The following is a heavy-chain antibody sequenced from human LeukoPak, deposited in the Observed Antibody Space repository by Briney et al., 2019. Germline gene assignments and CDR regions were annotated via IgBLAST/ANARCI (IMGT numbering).Heavy chain of an antibody. J-gene: IGHJ6*02. CDR1: GGSISSYY. V-gene: IGHV4-4*07. Sequence: SETLSLTCTVSGGSISSYYWSWIRQPAGKGLEWIGRIYTSGSTNYNPSLKSRVTMSVDTSKNQFSLKLSSVTAADTAVYYCARGRVTMVRGVVVIYYGMDVWGQGTTVTVSS. D-gene: IGHD3-10*01. CDR2: IYTSGST. CDR3: ARGRVTMVRGVVVIYYGMDV.